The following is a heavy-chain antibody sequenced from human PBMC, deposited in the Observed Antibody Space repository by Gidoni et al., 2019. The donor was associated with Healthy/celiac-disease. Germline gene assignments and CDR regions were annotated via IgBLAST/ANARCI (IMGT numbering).Heavy chain of an antibody. CDR1: GSTVTRYG. Sequence: QVQLVQSGAEVKKPGASVKVSCKASGSTVTRYGISWVRRAPGQGLEWMGWIIVYNGNTNSAQNLQGRVTSTTDTSTSTAYMELRSLRSDDTAVYYCARECRRVRFLEWFGGDFPDPTDVDWFDPWGQGTLVTVSS. D-gene: IGHD3-3*01. CDR2: IIVYNGNT. CDR3: ARECRRVRFLEWFGGDFPDPTDVDWFDP. V-gene: IGHV1-18*04. J-gene: IGHJ5*02.